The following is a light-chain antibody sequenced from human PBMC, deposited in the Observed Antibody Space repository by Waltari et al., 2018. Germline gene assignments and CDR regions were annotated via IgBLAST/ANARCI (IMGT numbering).Light chain of an antibody. J-gene: IGLJ3*02. CDR3: GTWDSSLGIGV. CDR2: EGK. V-gene: IGLV1-51*01. CDR1: TPNIGNNY. Sequence: QSVLTQPPSVSAAPGQKVTISCSGSTPNIGNNYVSWYQQFPGTAPKLLIYEGKRRPPGVPDRFSGAKSGASATLGITGLQTGDEANYYCGTWDSSLGIGVLGGGTRVTVL.